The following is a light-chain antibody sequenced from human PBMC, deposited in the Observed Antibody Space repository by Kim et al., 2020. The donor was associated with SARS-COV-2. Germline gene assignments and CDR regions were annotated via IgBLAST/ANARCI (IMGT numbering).Light chain of an antibody. Sequence: PPGERATLSRRATQTVTNNFLAWYQQKPGQTPRLLIYGASRRATGIQDRISGSGSGTDFTLTISRLEPEDSAVYYCQQYGSSLQTFGQGTKVDIK. CDR1: QTVTNNF. V-gene: IGKV3-20*01. CDR3: QQYGSSLQT. CDR2: GAS. J-gene: IGKJ1*01.